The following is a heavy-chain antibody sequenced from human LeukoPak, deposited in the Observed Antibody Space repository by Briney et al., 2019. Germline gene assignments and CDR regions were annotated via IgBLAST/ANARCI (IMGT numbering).Heavy chain of an antibody. V-gene: IGHV3-23*01. CDR3: AREHYYGSGSHAFDI. CDR1: GFTFSSYA. D-gene: IGHD3-10*01. J-gene: IGHJ3*02. Sequence: GGSLRLSCGASGFTFSSYAMSWVRQAPGKGLEWVSAIIGSGGCTYYADSVKGRFTLSRDNSENTLYLQMNSLKAEHSALYYCAREHYYGSGSHAFDIWGRGTMVTVS. CDR2: IIGSGGCT.